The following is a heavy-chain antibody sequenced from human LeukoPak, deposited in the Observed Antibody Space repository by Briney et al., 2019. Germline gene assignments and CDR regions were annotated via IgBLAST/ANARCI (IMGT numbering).Heavy chain of an antibody. CDR3: ARTRGHHATMAYFDY. CDR2: INPNGGET. CDR1: GYTFTSYY. D-gene: IGHD3-10*01. J-gene: IGHJ4*02. V-gene: IGHV1-2*02. Sequence: ASVKVSCKASGYTFTSYYMHWVRQAPGQGLEWIGWINPNGGETIYAQKLQDSVTMTRDTSINTAYMELNRLRSDDTAVYFCARTRGHHATMAYFDYWGQGTLVTVSS.